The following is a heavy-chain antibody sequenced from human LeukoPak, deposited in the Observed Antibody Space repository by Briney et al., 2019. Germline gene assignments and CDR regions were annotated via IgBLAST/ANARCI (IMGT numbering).Heavy chain of an antibody. CDR1: GFTFSSYS. CDR3: AREYCGGDCYSYYYYGMDV. Sequence: PGGSLRLSCAASGFTFSSYSMNWVRQAPGKGLEWVSSISSSSSYIYYADSVKGRFTISRDNAKNSLYLQMNSLRAEDTAVYYCAREYCGGDCYSYYYYGMDVWGQGTTVTVSS. CDR2: ISSSSSYI. J-gene: IGHJ6*02. D-gene: IGHD2-21*02. V-gene: IGHV3-21*01.